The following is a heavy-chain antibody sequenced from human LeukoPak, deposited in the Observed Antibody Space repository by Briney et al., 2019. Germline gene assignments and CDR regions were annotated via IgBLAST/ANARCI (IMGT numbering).Heavy chain of an antibody. J-gene: IGHJ5*01. D-gene: IGHD2-15*01. Sequence: SETLSLTCTVSGVSISDFYWSWIRQPPGEGLGWIGYIYHTGHSNYNPSLTSRVTMSVDTSKNHLSLNLTTVTAADSAVYYCARHCIGGTCYDSWGQGTLVTVSS. CDR3: ARHCIGGTCYDS. V-gene: IGHV4-59*08. CDR2: IYHTGHS. CDR1: GVSISDFY.